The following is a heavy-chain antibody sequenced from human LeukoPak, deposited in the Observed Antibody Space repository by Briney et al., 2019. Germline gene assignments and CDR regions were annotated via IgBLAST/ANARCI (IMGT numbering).Heavy chain of an antibody. CDR3: AKDFSASTYYDFWSGYLRGGWFDP. V-gene: IGHV3-30*18. CDR1: GYTFTSYG. J-gene: IGHJ5*02. Sequence: SCKASGYTFTSYGISWVRQAPGKGLGWVAVISYDGSNKYYADSVKGRFTISRDNSKNTLYLQMNSLRAEDTAVYYCAKDFSASTYYDFWSGYLRGGWFDPWGQGTLVTVSS. CDR2: ISYDGSNK. D-gene: IGHD3-3*01.